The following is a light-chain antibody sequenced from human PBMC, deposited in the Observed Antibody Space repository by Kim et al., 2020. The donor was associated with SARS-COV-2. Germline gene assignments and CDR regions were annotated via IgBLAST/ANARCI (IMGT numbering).Light chain of an antibody. CDR1: SIDVGGYNY. J-gene: IGLJ2*01. Sequence: QSITISCPGTSIDVGGYNYVSWYQHHPGKAPKLMIYDVSKRPSGVSNRFSGSKSGNTASLTISGLQAEDEADYYCSSYTSSSTSLVFGGGTQLTVL. CDR2: DVS. V-gene: IGLV2-14*03. CDR3: SSYTSSSTSLV.